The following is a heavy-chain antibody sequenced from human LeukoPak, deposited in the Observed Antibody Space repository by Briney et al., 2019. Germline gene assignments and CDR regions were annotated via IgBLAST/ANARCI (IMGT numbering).Heavy chain of an antibody. CDR1: GGSISSSSYY. CDR2: IYYSGST. Sequence: SETLSLTCTVSGGSISSSSYYWGWIRQPPGKGLEWIGSIYYSGSTYYNPSLKSRVTISVDTSKNQFSLKLSSVTAADTAVYYCARGTPVGASGYWGQGTLVTVSS. J-gene: IGHJ4*02. V-gene: IGHV4-39*07. D-gene: IGHD1-26*01. CDR3: ARGTPVGASGY.